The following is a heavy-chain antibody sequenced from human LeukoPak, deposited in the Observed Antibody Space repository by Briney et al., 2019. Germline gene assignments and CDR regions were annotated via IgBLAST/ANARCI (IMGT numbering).Heavy chain of an antibody. CDR2: IKQDGSDK. Sequence: GGSLRLSCAASGVTFSNYLMSWVRQAPGKGLEWVANIKQDGSDKYYVDSVKGRFTISRDNAKNSLYLQMNSLRVEDTAVYYCARDSDGLHRWTSFDYWGQGTLVTVSS. J-gene: IGHJ4*02. CDR1: GVTFSNYL. D-gene: IGHD3/OR15-3a*01. CDR3: ARDSDGLHRWTSFDY. V-gene: IGHV3-7*04.